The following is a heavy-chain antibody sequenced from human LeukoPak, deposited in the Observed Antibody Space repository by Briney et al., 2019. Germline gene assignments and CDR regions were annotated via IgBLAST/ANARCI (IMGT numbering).Heavy chain of an antibody. CDR1: GDSISTYY. CDR3: ARSVTGPDAFDV. D-gene: IGHD1-20*01. J-gene: IGHJ3*01. CDR2: VYTSGST. V-gene: IGHV4-4*07. Sequence: SETLSLTCTASGDSISTYYWSWIRQPAGRGLEWIGRVYTSGSTNYNPSLKSRVTMSVGTSRNQFSLKLSSVTAADTAVYYCARSVTGPDAFDVWGQGTMVSVSS.